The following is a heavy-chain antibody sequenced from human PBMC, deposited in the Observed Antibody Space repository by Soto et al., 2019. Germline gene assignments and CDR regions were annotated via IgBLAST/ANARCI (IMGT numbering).Heavy chain of an antibody. V-gene: IGHV1-69*08. D-gene: IGHD1-26*01. J-gene: IGHJ4*02. CDR2: INPSRGRT. CDR1: GGTFSSYT. Sequence: SVKVSCKASGGTFSSYTISWVRQAPGQGLEWMGIINPSRGRTNYAQKFQGRVTMTRDKSTSTAYMELSSLRSEDTAVYYCARGIVGARTPVYWGQGTLVTVSS. CDR3: ARGIVGARTPVY.